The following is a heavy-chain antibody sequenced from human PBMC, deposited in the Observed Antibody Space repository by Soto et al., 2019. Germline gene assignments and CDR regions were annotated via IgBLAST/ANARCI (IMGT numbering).Heavy chain of an antibody. D-gene: IGHD3-10*01. CDR1: GFTVSSNY. CDR2: IYSGGST. V-gene: IGHV3-66*01. Sequence: PGGSLRLSCAASGFTVSSNYMTWVRQAPGKGLEWVSTIYSGGSTFIDYADSFRGRFTISRDNTKNSLYLQMNSLRADATALYYCVRETGRDSPNFASWGRGTQVTVS. J-gene: IGHJ4*02. CDR3: VRETGRDSPNFAS.